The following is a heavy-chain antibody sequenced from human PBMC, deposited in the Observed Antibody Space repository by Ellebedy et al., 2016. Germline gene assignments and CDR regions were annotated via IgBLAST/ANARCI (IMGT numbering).Heavy chain of an antibody. D-gene: IGHD2-2*01. CDR3: ARLMGSSMDS. V-gene: IGHV3-7*01. J-gene: IGHJ5*02. Sequence: GESLKISCAASGFTFSSYWMSWVRQAPGQGLEWVANIKQDGGEKYYVASVKGRFTISRDNAKNSLYLQMNSLRAEDTAVYYCARLMGSSMDSWGQGTLVTVSS. CDR1: GFTFSSYW. CDR2: IKQDGGEK.